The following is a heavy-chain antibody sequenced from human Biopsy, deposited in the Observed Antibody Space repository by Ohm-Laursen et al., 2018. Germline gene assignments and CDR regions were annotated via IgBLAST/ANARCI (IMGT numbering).Heavy chain of an antibody. CDR2: ISYDGSGE. CDR3: ARGANPFHY. V-gene: IGHV3-30*03. CDR1: GFTFTSYG. D-gene: IGHD4/OR15-4a*01. Sequence: SLRLSCAASGFTFTSYGMHWVRQAPGKGLEWVAVISYDGSGEYYADSLQGRFTISRDNAKNSLYLQMNSLRADDTAVYYCARGANPFHYWGRGTLVTVSS. J-gene: IGHJ4*02.